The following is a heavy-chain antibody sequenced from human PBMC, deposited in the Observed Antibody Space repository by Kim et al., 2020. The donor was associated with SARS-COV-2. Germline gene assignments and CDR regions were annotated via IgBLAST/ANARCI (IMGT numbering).Heavy chain of an antibody. V-gene: IGHV4-39*01. D-gene: IGHD3-22*01. CDR2: IYYSGST. CDR1: GGSISSSSYY. Sequence: SETLSLTCTVSGGSISSSSYYWGWIRQPPGKGLEWIGSIYYSGSTYYNPSLKSRVTISVDTSKNQFSLKLSSVTAADTAVYYCATTSGAKGGGYYYVADYWGQGTLVTVSS. CDR3: ATTSGAKGGGYYYVADY. J-gene: IGHJ4*02.